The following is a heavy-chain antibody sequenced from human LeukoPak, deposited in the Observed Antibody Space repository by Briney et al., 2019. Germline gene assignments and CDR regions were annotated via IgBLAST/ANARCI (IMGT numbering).Heavy chain of an antibody. CDR3: VRDSAYAFDF. D-gene: IGHD3-10*01. Sequence: HAGGSLRLSCAASGFTFSSYSMNWVRQAPGRGLEWISYISNSASYYADSVKGRFTVSRDSARNSLFLQMNSLRVEDTAVYYCVRDSAYAFDFWGRGAMVTISS. V-gene: IGHV3-48*01. CDR1: GFTFSSYS. CDR2: ISNSAS. J-gene: IGHJ3*01.